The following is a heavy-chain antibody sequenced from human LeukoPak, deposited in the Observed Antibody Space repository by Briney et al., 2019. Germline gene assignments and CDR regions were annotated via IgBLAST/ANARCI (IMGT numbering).Heavy chain of an antibody. Sequence: GGSLRLSCAASGFTFSSYAMHWVRQAPGKGLEYVSAISSNGGSTYYANSVKGRFTISRDNSKNTLYLQMNSLRAEDTAVYYCAKSGGHYTGYYFDYWGRGTLVTVSS. CDR3: AKSGGHYTGYYFDY. CDR2: ISSNGGST. CDR1: GFTFSSYA. D-gene: IGHD2-8*02. J-gene: IGHJ4*02. V-gene: IGHV3-64*01.